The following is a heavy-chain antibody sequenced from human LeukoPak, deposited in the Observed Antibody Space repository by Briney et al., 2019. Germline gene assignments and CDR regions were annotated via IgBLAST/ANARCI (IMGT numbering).Heavy chain of an antibody. V-gene: IGHV3-53*01. J-gene: IGHJ4*02. D-gene: IGHD6-19*01. CDR3: ARGQAVAGHFDY. CDR1: GFIVSSNY. CDR2: IYSGGST. Sequence: GGSLRLSCAASGFIVSSNYMSWVRQAPGKGLEWVSVIYSGGSTYYADSVKGRFTISRDNSKNTLYLQMNSLRAEDTAVYYCARGQAVAGHFDYWGQGTLVTVSS.